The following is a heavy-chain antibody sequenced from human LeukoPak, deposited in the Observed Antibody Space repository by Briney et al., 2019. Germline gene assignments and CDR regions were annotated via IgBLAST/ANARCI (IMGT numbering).Heavy chain of an antibody. CDR3: TRLAVTTDSGY. Sequence: GGSLRLSCAASGFTFSGSAMHWVRQASGKGLEWVGRIRSKANSYATAYAASVKGRFTISRDDSKNTAYLQMNSLKTEDTAVYYCTRLAVTTDSGYWGQGTLVTVSS. J-gene: IGHJ4*02. CDR2: IRSKANSYAT. D-gene: IGHD4-17*01. CDR1: GFTFSGSA. V-gene: IGHV3-73*01.